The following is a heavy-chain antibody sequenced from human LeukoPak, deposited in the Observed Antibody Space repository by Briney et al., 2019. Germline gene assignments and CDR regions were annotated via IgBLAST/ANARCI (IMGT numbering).Heavy chain of an antibody. V-gene: IGHV4-59*01. CDR1: GGSISSFY. CDR2: IYYSGST. J-gene: IGHJ4*02. CDR3: ARGGRYFDY. D-gene: IGHD3-16*01. Sequence: SETLSLTCTVSGGSISSFYWSWIRQPPGKALEWIGFIYYSGSTNYNPSLKSRVTMSVDTSKNQFSLKLSSVTAADTALYYCARGGRYFDYWGQGTLVTVSS.